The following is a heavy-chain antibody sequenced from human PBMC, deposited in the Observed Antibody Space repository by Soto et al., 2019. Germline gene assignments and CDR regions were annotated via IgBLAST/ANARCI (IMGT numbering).Heavy chain of an antibody. J-gene: IGHJ3*02. Sequence: SETLSLTCTVSGGSISSGGYYWSWIRQHPGKGLEWIGYIYYSGSTYYNPSLKSRVTISVDTSKNQFSLKLSSVTAADTAVYYCARAQGYYDSSGYLWYAFDIWGQGTMVTVSS. CDR1: GGSISSGGYY. CDR2: IYYSGST. D-gene: IGHD3-22*01. CDR3: ARAQGYYDSSGYLWYAFDI. V-gene: IGHV4-31*03.